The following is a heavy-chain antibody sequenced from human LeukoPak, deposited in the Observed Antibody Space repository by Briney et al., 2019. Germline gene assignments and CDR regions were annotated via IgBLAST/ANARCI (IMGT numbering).Heavy chain of an antibody. CDR1: GFTFSSYS. V-gene: IGHV3-48*02. J-gene: IGHJ4*02. Sequence: GGSLRLSCAASGFTFSSYSMNWVRQAPGKGLESVSSSTSSSSTIYYADSVKGRFTISRDNAKNSLCLQMNSLRDEDTAVYYCARGFGSGNYYGWGQGTLVTVSS. D-gene: IGHD3-3*01. CDR3: ARGFGSGNYYG. CDR2: STSSSSTI.